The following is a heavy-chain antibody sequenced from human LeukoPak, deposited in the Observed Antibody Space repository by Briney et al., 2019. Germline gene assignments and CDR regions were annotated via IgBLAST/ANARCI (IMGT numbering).Heavy chain of an antibody. V-gene: IGHV4-31*03. CDR3: ARTYHYDSIGYYFDS. CDR1: GGSISSGGCY. Sequence: PSETLSLTCTVSGGSISSGGCYWSWIRQHPEKGLEWIGYIYYSGSTSYNPSLKSRVVISLDASDNQVSLKLRSATAADTAVYFCARTYHYDSIGYYFDSWGQGTVVTVSS. J-gene: IGHJ4*02. CDR2: IYYSGST. D-gene: IGHD3-22*01.